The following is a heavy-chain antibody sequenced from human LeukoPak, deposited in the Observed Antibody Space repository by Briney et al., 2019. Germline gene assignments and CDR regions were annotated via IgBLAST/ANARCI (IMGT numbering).Heavy chain of an antibody. V-gene: IGHV3-64*02. J-gene: IGHJ4*02. CDR1: GFTFSNYA. D-gene: IGHD2-21*02. CDR3: ARDRGPYCGGDCFNYYFDY. Sequence: PGGSLRLSCAASGFTFSNYAMHWVRQAPGKGLEYVSAITNDGRSAYYADSVKGRFSISRDNSKNTLFLQMGSLRAEDMAVYYCARDRGPYCGGDCFNYYFDYWGQGTLVTVSS. CDR2: ITNDGRSA.